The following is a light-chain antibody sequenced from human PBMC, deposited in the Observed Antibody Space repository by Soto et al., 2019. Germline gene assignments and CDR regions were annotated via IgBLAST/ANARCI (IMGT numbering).Light chain of an antibody. CDR3: QQYYKTPT. V-gene: IGKV4-1*01. CDR2: WAF. CDR1: QSVLSSSNNENF. Sequence: DIVMTQSPDSLAVSLGERATINCKSSQSVLSSSNNENFLAWYQQKPGQPPKLLIYWAFTRESGVPDRFSGSGSGTHFTLTISSLQAEDVAMYYCQQYYKTPTFGRGTKVDIK. J-gene: IGKJ1*01.